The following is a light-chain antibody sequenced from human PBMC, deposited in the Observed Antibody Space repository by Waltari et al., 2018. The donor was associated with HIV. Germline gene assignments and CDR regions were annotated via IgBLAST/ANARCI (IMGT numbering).Light chain of an antibody. V-gene: IGKV3-15*01. J-gene: IGKJ4*01. Sequence: EIVMPQSPATLSVSPGERVTFSCGASHSVSSKLAWYQQKPGQAPRLLIYAASTRATGIPARFSGGGSGTEFTLTISSLQSEDFAVYFCQQYNNWPLTFGGGTRVEI. CDR1: HSVSSK. CDR3: QQYNNWPLT. CDR2: AAS.